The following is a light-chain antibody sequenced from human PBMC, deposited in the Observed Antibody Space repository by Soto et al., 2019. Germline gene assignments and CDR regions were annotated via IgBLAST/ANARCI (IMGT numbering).Light chain of an antibody. Sequence: DIVMTQSPDSLAVSLGERASINCKSSQSVLYRSNSKNMIAWYQQTPGQPPKLLIYWASIRESGVPDRFSGSGSGTDFTLTISRLEPEDFAVYYCQQYGSSGTFGQGTKVEIK. CDR1: QSVLYRSNSKNM. J-gene: IGKJ1*01. CDR3: QQYGSSGT. V-gene: IGKV4-1*01. CDR2: WAS.